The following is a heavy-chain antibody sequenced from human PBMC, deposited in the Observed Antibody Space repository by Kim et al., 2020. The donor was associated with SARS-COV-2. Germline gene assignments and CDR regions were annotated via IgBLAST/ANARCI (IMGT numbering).Heavy chain of an antibody. CDR3: AKAGTYDILTSYQRFFDY. CDR1: GFTFNTYA. CDR2: ITGSGPTT. Sequence: GGSLRLSCAASGFTFNTYAMTWVRQAPGKGLEWVSGITGSGPTTYYADSAKGRFTISRDNSENTLYLQMDSRRAEDTAIYYCAKAGTYDILTSYQRFFDYWGQGTLVTVST. J-gene: IGHJ4*02. V-gene: IGHV3-23*01. D-gene: IGHD3-9*01.